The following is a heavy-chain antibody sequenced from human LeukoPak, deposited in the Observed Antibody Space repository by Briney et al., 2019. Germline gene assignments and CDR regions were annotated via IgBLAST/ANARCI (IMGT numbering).Heavy chain of an antibody. CDR2: MNPNSGNT. CDR1: GYTFTSYD. V-gene: IGHV1-8*03. CDR3: AAAQYYDEFSLDY. D-gene: IGHD3-16*01. Sequence: ASVKVSRKASGYTFTSYDINWVRQATGQGLEWMGWMNPNSGNTGYAQKFQGRVTITRNTSISTAYMELSSLRSEDTAVYYCAAAQYYDEFSLDYWGQGTLVTVSS. J-gene: IGHJ4*02.